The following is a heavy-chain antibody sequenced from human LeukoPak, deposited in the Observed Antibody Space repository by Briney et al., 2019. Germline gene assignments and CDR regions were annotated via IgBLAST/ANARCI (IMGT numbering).Heavy chain of an antibody. Sequence: ASVKVSCKASGFTFTSSAMQWVRQARGQRLEWIGWIVVGSGNTNYAQKFQERVTITRDMSTSTAYMELSSLRSEDTAVYYCARGVIEVNWFDPWGQGTLVTVSS. CDR3: ARGVIEVNWFDP. V-gene: IGHV1-58*02. CDR2: IVVGSGNT. J-gene: IGHJ5*02. CDR1: GFTFTSSA.